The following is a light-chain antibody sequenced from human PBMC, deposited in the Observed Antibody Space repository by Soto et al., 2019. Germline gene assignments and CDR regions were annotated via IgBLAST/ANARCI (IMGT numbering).Light chain of an antibody. CDR1: QGVTTN. CDR2: DVS. J-gene: IGKJ5*01. Sequence: EIVMTQSPATLSVSPGERATLSCRAGQGVTTNFAWYQQKSGQSPRLLICDVSIRATGVPARFSGTGSETDFTLTISGLQSEDSAVYFCQQYNNWPFSFGQGTRVEIK. V-gene: IGKV3-15*01. CDR3: QQYNNWPFS.